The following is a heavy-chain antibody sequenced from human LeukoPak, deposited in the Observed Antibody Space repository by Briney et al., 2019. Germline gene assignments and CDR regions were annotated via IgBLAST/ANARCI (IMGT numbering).Heavy chain of an antibody. CDR3: ARASSSGWQLCYYYGMDV. Sequence: ASVKVSCKASGGTFSNYAINWVRQATGQGLEWMGWMNPSSGNTGYAQKFQGRVTMTRNTSISTAYMELSSLRSEDTAVYYCARASSSGWQLCYYYGMDVWGQGTTVTVSS. D-gene: IGHD6-19*01. CDR2: MNPSSGNT. J-gene: IGHJ6*02. CDR1: GGTFSNYA. V-gene: IGHV1-8*01.